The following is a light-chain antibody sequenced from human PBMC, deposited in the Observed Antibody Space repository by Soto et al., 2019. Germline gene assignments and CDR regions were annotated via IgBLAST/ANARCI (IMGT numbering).Light chain of an antibody. CDR3: QQYNSPYT. CDR2: KTS. J-gene: IGKJ2*01. CDR1: QSISSW. V-gene: IGKV1-5*03. Sequence: DIPMTQSPSTLSASVGDRVTITCRASQSISSWLAWYQVKPGKAPKLLIYKTSSLESGVPSRFSGFGSGTDFTLTINSLQPDDVATYYCQQYNSPYTFGQGTKLEIK.